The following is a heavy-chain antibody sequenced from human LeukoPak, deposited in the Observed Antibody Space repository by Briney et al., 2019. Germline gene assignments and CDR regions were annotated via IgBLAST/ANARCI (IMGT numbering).Heavy chain of an antibody. Sequence: GGSLRLSCAASGFTFSSYSMNWVRQAPGKGLEWVSYISSSSSTIYYAGSVKGRFTISRDNAKNSLYLQMNSLRAEDTAVYYCAREEGVVPAAIRRGPFDYWGQGTLVTVSS. CDR1: GFTFSSYS. J-gene: IGHJ4*02. CDR3: AREEGVVPAAIRRGPFDY. CDR2: ISSSSSTI. D-gene: IGHD2-2*02. V-gene: IGHV3-48*01.